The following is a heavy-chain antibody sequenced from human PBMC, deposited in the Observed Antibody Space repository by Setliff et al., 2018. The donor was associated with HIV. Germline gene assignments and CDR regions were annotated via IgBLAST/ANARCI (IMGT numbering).Heavy chain of an antibody. CDR1: GYSLSTYA. CDR2: IDSNNGNR. V-gene: IGHV1-18*01. Sequence: ASVKVSCKASGYSLSTYAISWVRQAPGQGLEWMGWIDSNNGNRNFAQKFRGRVTMTTDISTNTAYMGVRSLSFDDTAVYYCVRLTADRTNYYYYMDVWGKGTTVTVSS. J-gene: IGHJ6*03. D-gene: IGHD2-8*01. CDR3: VRLTADRTNYYYYMDV.